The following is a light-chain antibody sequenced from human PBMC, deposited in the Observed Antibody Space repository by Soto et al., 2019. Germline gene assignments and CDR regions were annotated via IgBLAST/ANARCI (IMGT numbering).Light chain of an antibody. CDR1: QSISSY. Sequence: EIVLTQSPATLSLSPGERATLSCRASQSISSYLAWYQQKPGQAPRRLIYDASKRATGIPARFSGSGSGAAFTLTLSRLEPEDFAVYYCQHRDNWPPGATFGGGTKVEIK. J-gene: IGKJ4*01. V-gene: IGKV3-11*01. CDR3: QHRDNWPPGAT. CDR2: DAS.